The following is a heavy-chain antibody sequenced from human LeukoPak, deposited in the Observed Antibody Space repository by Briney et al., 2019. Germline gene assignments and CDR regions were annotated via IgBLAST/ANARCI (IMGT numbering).Heavy chain of an antibody. D-gene: IGHD1-26*01. CDR1: GDSISSYY. CDR3: ARHRGVSYYDAFDI. Sequence: SETLSLTCSVSGDSISSYYWSWIRQPPGKGLEWIAYIYHPGDTNYNPSLKSRVTISVDTSKNQFSLSLSSVTAADTAVYYCARHRGVSYYDAFDIWGQGTVVTVSS. CDR2: IYHPGDT. J-gene: IGHJ3*02. V-gene: IGHV4-59*08.